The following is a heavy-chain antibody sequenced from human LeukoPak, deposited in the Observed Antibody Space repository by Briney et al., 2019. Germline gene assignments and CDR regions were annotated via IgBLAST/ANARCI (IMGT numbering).Heavy chain of an antibody. CDR2: IIPIFGTA. CDR3: ASPNSYYDFWSGYSPGAKEDAFDI. V-gene: IGHV1-69*05. Sequence: ASVKVSCKASGGTFSSYAISWVRQAPGQGLEWMGGIIPIFGTANYAQKFQGRVTITTDESTSTAYMELSSLGSEDTAVYYCASPNSYYDFWSGYSPGAKEDAFDIWGQGTMVTVSS. J-gene: IGHJ3*02. D-gene: IGHD3-3*01. CDR1: GGTFSSYA.